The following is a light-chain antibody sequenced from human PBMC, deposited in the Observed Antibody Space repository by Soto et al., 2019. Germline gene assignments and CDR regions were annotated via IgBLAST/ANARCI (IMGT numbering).Light chain of an antibody. V-gene: IGKV1-9*01. J-gene: IGKJ1*01. CDR1: QGXXTY. CDR3: QXXXXYPRT. CDR2: AAS. Sequence: DIQLTQSPSFLXXXXXXRVTXTCXXXQGXXTYLAWYQQKPGKAPNLLIYAASTLQSGVPSRFSGSGSGTEFTLTISSLQPXXXXXXXXQXXXXYPRTFGQGTKVEIK.